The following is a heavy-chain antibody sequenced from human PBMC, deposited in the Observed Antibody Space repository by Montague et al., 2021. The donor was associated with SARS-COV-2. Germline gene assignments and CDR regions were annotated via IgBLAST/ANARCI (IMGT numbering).Heavy chain of an antibody. Sequence: SETLSLTCTVSGGSVSHDFWTWIRQPPGKGLEWIGYVYYSRSSSYNPSLRGRVSIAVDTSKNQFSLRLSTVTAADMAIYYCVRDPAPSGSGTFYDYWGQGTLVAVSS. CDR2: VYYSRSS. V-gene: IGHV4-59*02. CDR1: GGSVSHDF. CDR3: VRDPAPSGSGTFYDY. J-gene: IGHJ4*02. D-gene: IGHD1-26*01.